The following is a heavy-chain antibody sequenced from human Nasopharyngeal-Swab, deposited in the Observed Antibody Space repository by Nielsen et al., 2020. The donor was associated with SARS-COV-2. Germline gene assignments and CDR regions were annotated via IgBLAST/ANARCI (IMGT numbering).Heavy chain of an antibody. CDR2: ISYDGSNK. CDR1: GFTFSSYA. J-gene: IGHJ4*02. CDR3: ARDIVLMVNALDY. Sequence: GGSLRLSCAASGFTFSSYAMHWVRQAPGKGLEWVAVISYDGSNKYYADSVKGRFTISRDNSKNTLYLQMNSLRAEDTAVYYCARDIVLMVNALDYWGQGTLVTVSS. D-gene: IGHD2-8*01. V-gene: IGHV3-30*04.